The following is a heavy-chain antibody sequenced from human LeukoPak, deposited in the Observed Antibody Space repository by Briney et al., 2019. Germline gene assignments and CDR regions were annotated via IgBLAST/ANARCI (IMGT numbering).Heavy chain of an antibody. J-gene: IGHJ4*02. CDR1: GFTFSSYA. CDR2: ISYDGSNK. V-gene: IGHV3-30*18. Sequence: PGGSLRLSCAASGFTFSSYAMHWVRQAPGKGLEWVAVISYDGSNKYYADSVKGRFTISRDNSKNTLYLQMNSLRAEDTAVYYCAKRRVSSWYIDYWGQGTLVTVSS. CDR3: AKRRVSSWYIDY. D-gene: IGHD6-13*01.